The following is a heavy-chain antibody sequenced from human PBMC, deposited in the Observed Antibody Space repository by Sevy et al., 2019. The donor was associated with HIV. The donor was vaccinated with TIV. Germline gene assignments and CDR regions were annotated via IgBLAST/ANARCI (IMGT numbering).Heavy chain of an antibody. CDR3: ARGAVVIGTAATPVSDF. CDR1: DDSIHSYY. Sequence: SETLSLTCSVSDDSIHSYYWSWIRQPPGKGLEWIGYIYNNIGSTNYNPSLTSRVTISVDTSKNQFSLKLTSVTAADTAVYYCARGAVVIGTAATPVSDFWGLGSLVTVSS. J-gene: IGHJ4*02. V-gene: IGHV4-59*08. CDR2: IYNNIGST. D-gene: IGHD2-2*01.